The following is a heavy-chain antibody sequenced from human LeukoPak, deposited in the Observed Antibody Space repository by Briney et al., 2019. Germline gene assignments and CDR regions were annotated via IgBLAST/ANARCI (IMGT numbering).Heavy chain of an antibody. V-gene: IGHV1-69*13. CDR2: IIPIFGTA. J-gene: IGHJ6*02. CDR3: ATPTYYYDSSGYYYYGMDV. CDR1: GGTFSSYA. Sequence: ASVKVSCKAFGGTFSSYAISWVRQAPGQGLEWMGGIIPIFGTANYAQKFQGRVTITADESTSTAYMELSSLRSEDTAVYYCATPTYYYDSSGYYYYGMDVWGQGTTVTVSS. D-gene: IGHD3-22*01.